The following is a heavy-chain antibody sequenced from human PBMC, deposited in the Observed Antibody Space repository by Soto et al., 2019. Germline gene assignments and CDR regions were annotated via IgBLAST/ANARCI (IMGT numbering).Heavy chain of an antibody. CDR3: VRDKVPNDFWSGYGGPRAMDV. CDR1: GFTFSSYS. D-gene: IGHD3-3*01. V-gene: IGHV3-21*01. J-gene: IGHJ6*02. Sequence: PGGSLRLSCAATGFTFSSYSMNWVRQAPGKGLEWVSSISSSSSYIYYADSVKGRFTISRDNAKNSLYLQMNSLRAEDTAVYYCVRDKVPNDFWSGYGGPRAMDVWGQGTTVTVSS. CDR2: ISSSSSYI.